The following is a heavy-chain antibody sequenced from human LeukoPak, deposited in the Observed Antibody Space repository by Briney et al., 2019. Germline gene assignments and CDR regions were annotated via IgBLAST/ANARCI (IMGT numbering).Heavy chain of an antibody. CDR1: GFTFSSYS. J-gene: IGHJ3*02. Sequence: GGSLRLSCAASGFTFSSYSMNWVRQAPGKGLEWVSSISSSSSYIYYADSVKGRFTISRDNAKNSLYLQMNSLRAEDTAVYYCAKDLFIRRVLRFLEWSDSAFDIWGQGTMVTVSS. CDR2: ISSSSSYI. D-gene: IGHD3-3*01. V-gene: IGHV3-21*04. CDR3: AKDLFIRRVLRFLEWSDSAFDI.